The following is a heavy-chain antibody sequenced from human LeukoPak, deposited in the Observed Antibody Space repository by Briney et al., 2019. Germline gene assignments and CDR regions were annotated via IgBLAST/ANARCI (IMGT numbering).Heavy chain of an antibody. CDR2: ITGSGGST. CDR3: AKDPHDIVVVPAVIPGAFDI. V-gene: IGHV3-23*01. Sequence: GGSLRLSCAASGFTFSSYAMSWVRQAPGKGLEWVSAITGSGGSTYYADSVKGRFTISRDNSKNTLYLQMNSLRAEDTAVYYSAKDPHDIVVVPAVIPGAFDIWGQGTMVTVSS. J-gene: IGHJ3*02. CDR1: GFTFSSYA. D-gene: IGHD2-2*01.